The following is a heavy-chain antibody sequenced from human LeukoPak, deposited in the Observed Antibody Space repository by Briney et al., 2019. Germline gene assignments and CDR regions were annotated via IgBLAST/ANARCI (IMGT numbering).Heavy chain of an antibody. CDR1: GGSISSSSYY. Sequence: SETLSLTCTVSGGSISSSSYYWGWIRQPPGKGLEWIGSIYYSGSTYYNPSLKSRVTISVDTSKNQFSLKLSSVTAADTAAYYCARLGKDGYNRGGLDYWGQGTLVTVSS. CDR3: ARLGKDGYNRGGLDY. D-gene: IGHD5-24*01. V-gene: IGHV4-39*01. J-gene: IGHJ4*02. CDR2: IYYSGST.